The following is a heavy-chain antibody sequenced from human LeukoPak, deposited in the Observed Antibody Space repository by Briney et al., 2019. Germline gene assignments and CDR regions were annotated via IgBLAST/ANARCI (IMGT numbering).Heavy chain of an antibody. CDR3: ASLRVVVVPDAFDI. V-gene: IGHV4-4*07. Sequence: PSETLSLTCTVSGGSISSYYWSWIRQPAGKGLEWIGRIYTSGSTNYNPSLKSRVTMSVDTSKNQFSLKLSSVTAADTAVYYCASLRVVVVPDAFDIWGQGTMVTVSS. CDR2: IYTSGST. CDR1: GGSISSYY. D-gene: IGHD3-22*01. J-gene: IGHJ3*02.